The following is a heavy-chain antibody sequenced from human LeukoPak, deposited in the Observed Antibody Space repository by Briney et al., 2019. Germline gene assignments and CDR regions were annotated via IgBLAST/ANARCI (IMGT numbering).Heavy chain of an antibody. CDR2: IGSSGSTI. V-gene: IGHV3-11*01. D-gene: IGHD3-22*01. J-gene: IGHJ4*02. CDR3: ARAPRGYYDSSGYLGY. Sequence: GGSLRLSCAASGFTFSDYYMSWIRQAPGKGLEWVSYIGSSGSTIYYADSVKGRFTISRDNAKNSLYLQMNSLRAEDTAVYYCARAPRGYYDSSGYLGYWGQGTLVTVSS. CDR1: GFTFSDYY.